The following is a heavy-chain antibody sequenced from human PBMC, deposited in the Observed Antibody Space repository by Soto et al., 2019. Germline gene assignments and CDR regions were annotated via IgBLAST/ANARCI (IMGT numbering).Heavy chain of an antibody. V-gene: IGHV3-23*01. D-gene: IGHD2-15*01. CDR1: GFTLSSYA. CDR2: ASGTGGST. J-gene: IGHJ4*02. CDR3: AKSEYRYCGGGPCYFFDY. Sequence: EVQLLESGGGLVQPGGSLRLSCTVSGFTLSSYAMSWVRQAPGKGLEWVSAASGTGGSTYYADSVKGRFTISRDNSKNTLYLQMNSLRAEDTAVYYCAKSEYRYCGGGPCYFFDYLGQGPLVTVSS.